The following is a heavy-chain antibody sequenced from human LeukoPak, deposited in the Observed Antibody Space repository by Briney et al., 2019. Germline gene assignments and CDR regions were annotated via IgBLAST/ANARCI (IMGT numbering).Heavy chain of an antibody. J-gene: IGHJ6*02. CDR3: ARFAMDV. CDR2: IYYSGST. CDR1: GGSISTTFYY. Sequence: PSETLSLTCTVSGGSISTTFYYWVWIRQPPGKGLECIGSIYYSGSTYYNPSLKSRVTIFLDTSKNQFSLKLSSVTAADTAVYYCARFAMDVWGQGTTVTVSS. V-gene: IGHV4-39*01.